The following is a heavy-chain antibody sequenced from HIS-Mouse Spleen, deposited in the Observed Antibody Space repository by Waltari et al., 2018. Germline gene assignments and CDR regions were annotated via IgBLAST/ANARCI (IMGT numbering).Heavy chain of an antibody. V-gene: IGHV4-39*07. CDR2: IYYSGVT. D-gene: IGHD6-13*01. CDR3: AREIPYSSSWYDWYFDL. Sequence: QLQLQESGPGLVKPSETLSLTCTVSGGSISSSSYYLGWIRQPPGKGLGWIGSIYYSGVTYYNPSLKSRVTISVDTSKNQFSLKLSSVTAADTAVYYCAREIPYSSSWYDWYFDLWGRGTLVTVSS. J-gene: IGHJ2*01. CDR1: GGSISSSSYY.